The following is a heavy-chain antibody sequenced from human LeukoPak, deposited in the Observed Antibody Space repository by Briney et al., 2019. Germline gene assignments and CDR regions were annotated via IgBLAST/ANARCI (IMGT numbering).Heavy chain of an antibody. D-gene: IGHD2/OR15-2a*01. CDR3: ARQISRWRDFGY. CDR2: IYYSGST. CDR1: GGSVSSGSYY. V-gene: IGHV4-61*01. J-gene: IGHJ4*02. Sequence: PSETLSLTCTVSGGSVSSGSYYWSWIRQPPGKGLEWIGYIYYSGSTNYNPSLKSRVTISVDTSKNQFSLKLSSVTAADTAVYYCARQISRWRDFGYWGQGTLVTVSS.